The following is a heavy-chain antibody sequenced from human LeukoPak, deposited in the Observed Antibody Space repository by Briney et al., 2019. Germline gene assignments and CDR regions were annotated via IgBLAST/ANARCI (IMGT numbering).Heavy chain of an antibody. D-gene: IGHD6-19*01. J-gene: IGHJ4*02. V-gene: IGHV4-61*02. CDR1: GGSISSGSYY. CDR2: IYTSGST. CDR3: ARALAVAGPKYFDY. Sequence: SETLSHTCTVSGGSISSGSYYWSWIRQPAGKGLEWIGRIYTSGSTNYNPSLKSRVTISVDTSKNQFSLKLSSVTAADTAVYYCARALAVAGPKYFDYWGQGTLVTVSS.